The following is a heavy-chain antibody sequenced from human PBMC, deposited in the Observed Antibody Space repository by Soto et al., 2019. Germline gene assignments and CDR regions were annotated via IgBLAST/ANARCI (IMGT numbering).Heavy chain of an antibody. D-gene: IGHD1-26*01. J-gene: IGHJ4*02. CDR1: GGPISVYY. Sequence: SETLSLTCTISGGPISVYYWSWVRQPPGHELEWIGYIYASGSPYYNPSLRSRVTISADTSKNQISLKLTSPTAADTAVYFCARGVGSSPPRYWGRGTLVTVSS. V-gene: IGHV4-59*01. CDR3: ARGVGSSPPRY. CDR2: IYASGSP.